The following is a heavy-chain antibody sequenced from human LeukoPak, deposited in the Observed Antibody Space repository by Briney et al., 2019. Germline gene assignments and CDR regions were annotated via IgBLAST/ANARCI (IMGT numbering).Heavy chain of an antibody. CDR1: GFTFTNYW. CDR3: ARQLRYFGDRNPFDY. V-gene: IGHV5-51*01. D-gene: IGHD3-10*01. J-gene: IGHJ4*02. CDR2: IYPADPDT. Sequence: GESLKISCRASGFTFTNYWIGWVRQMPGKGPEWMGIIYPADPDTRYSPSFEGQVTISADKALSTAYLEWTSLKASDTAMYYCARQLRYFGDRNPFDYWGQGTLVTVSS.